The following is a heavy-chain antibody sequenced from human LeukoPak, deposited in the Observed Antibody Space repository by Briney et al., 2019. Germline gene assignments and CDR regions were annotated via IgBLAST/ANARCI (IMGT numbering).Heavy chain of an antibody. CDR1: GDIFSNFP. D-gene: IGHD5-24*01. CDR3: ARDLEGAFDI. Sequence: ASVTVSCKSPGDIFSNFPFAWVRQAPGQGLEWMGRIIPIFGIANYAQKFQGRVTITADKSTSTAYMEPSSLRSEDTAVYYCARDLEGAFDIWGQGTMVTVSS. J-gene: IGHJ3*02. V-gene: IGHV1-69*04. CDR2: IIPIFGIA.